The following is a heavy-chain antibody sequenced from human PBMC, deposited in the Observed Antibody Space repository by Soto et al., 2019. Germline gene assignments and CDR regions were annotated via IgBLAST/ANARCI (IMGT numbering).Heavy chain of an antibody. Sequence: AETLSVTCAFSGYSISIGYYWGWIRQPPGKGLEWIGSIYHSGSTYYNPSLKSRVTISVDTSKNQFSLKLSSVTAADTAVYYCARDRGLLLLVHAFDIWGQGTMVTVSS. J-gene: IGHJ3*02. D-gene: IGHD2-15*01. V-gene: IGHV4-38-2*02. CDR2: IYHSGST. CDR1: GYSISIGYY. CDR3: ARDRGLLLLVHAFDI.